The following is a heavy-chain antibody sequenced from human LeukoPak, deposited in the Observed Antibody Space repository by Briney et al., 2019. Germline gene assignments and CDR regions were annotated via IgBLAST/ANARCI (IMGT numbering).Heavy chain of an antibody. V-gene: IGHV1-69*06. CDR3: ARSGPVAYYYYYMDV. CDR2: IIPIFGTA. Sequence: ASVKVSCKASGGTFSSYAISWVRQAPGQGLECMGGIIPIFGTANYAQKFQGRVTITADKSTSTAYMELSSLRSEDTAVYYCARSGPVAYYYYYMDVWGKGTTVTVSS. D-gene: IGHD2-2*01. J-gene: IGHJ6*03. CDR1: GGTFSSYA.